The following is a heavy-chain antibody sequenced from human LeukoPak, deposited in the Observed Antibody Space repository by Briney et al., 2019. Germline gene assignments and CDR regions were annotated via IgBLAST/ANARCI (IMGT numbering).Heavy chain of an antibody. Sequence: GGSLRLSCAASGFTFSSYWMNWVRQAPGKGLEWVANIKQDGSEKDYVDSVKGRFTISRDNAKNSLYLQMNSLRAEDTAVYYCARGATVTTNNWFDPWGQGTLVTVSS. CDR2: IKQDGSEK. CDR1: GFTFSSYW. D-gene: IGHD4-17*01. CDR3: ARGATVTTNNWFDP. V-gene: IGHV3-7*01. J-gene: IGHJ5*02.